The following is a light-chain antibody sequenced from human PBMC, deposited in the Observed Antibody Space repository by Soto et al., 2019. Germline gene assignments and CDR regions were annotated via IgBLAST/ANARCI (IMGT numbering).Light chain of an antibody. CDR1: QDISDY. CDR2: DAS. Sequence: DIQMTQSPSSLSASVGDTVTISCQSSQDISDYVHWYQQKPGEAPKLLIFDASNLKPGAPSRFSGSGSGTDFTFTISSLQPEDIGTYFCQQYDDIPFTFGPGTKVNIK. CDR3: QQYDDIPFT. J-gene: IGKJ3*01. V-gene: IGKV1-33*01.